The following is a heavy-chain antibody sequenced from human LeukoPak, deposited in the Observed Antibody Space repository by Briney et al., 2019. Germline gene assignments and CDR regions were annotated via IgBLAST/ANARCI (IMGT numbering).Heavy chain of an antibody. CDR3: ASWRNYVSGSYNSYVY. Sequence: PSETLSLTFTVSDGAIAGYSGSWIRQAPGKGLEGIGYIYYTDTYYNQSLKRRVNISLDTSKNQFSLKLSSGTAADTAVYYCASWRNYVSGSYNSYVYWAQGTPVTISS. D-gene: IGHD3-10*01. J-gene: IGHJ4*02. V-gene: IGHV4-59*08. CDR1: DGAIAGYS. CDR2: IYYTDT.